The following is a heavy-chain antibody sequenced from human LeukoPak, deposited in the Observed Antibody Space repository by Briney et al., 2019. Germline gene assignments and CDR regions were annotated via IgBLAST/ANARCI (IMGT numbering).Heavy chain of an antibody. CDR1: GFTLSSYW. J-gene: IGHJ5*02. CDR2: IHSDGSST. V-gene: IGHV3-74*01. CDR3: ARDPQDDFWSGRGFDP. Sequence: PGGSLRLSCAASGFTLSSYWMHWVRQAPGKGLVWVSRIHSDGSSTSYADSVKGRFTISRDNAKNTLYLQMNSLRAEDTAVYYCARDPQDDFWSGRGFDPWGQGTLVTVSS. D-gene: IGHD3-3*01.